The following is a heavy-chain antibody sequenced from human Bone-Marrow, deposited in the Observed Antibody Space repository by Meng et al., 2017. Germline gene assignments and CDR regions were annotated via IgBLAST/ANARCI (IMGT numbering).Heavy chain of an antibody. J-gene: IGHJ5*02. CDR2: IYYSGST. CDR3: ARDCPSPFRWFDP. V-gene: IGHV4-39*07. Sequence: QLQLQGSGPGLVKPSETLSLTCTVSGGSISSSSYYWGWIRQPPGKGLEWIGSIYYSGSTYYNPSLKSRVTISVDTSKNQFSLKLSSVTAADTAVYYCARDCPSPFRWFDPWGQGTLVTVSS. CDR1: GGSISSSSYY.